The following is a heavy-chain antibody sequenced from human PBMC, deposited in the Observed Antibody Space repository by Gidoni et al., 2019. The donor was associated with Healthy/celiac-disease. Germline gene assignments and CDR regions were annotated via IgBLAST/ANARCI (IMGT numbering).Heavy chain of an antibody. Sequence: VQLLESGGGLVQPGGSLRLPCAASGFTFRSYAMSWVRQAPGKGLEWVSVISGSGGSTYYADSVKGRFTSSRDNSENTLYLQMNSLRAEDTAVYYCAKDRAFGVVNPVDFWGQGTLVTVSS. D-gene: IGHD3-3*01. CDR1: GFTFRSYA. CDR2: ISGSGGST. CDR3: AKDRAFGVVNPVDF. J-gene: IGHJ4*02. V-gene: IGHV3-23*01.